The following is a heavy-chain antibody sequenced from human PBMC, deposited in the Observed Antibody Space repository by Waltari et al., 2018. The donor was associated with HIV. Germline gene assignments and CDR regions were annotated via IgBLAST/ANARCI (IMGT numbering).Heavy chain of an antibody. J-gene: IGHJ5*02. V-gene: IGHV1-3*01. CDR3: ARDVDRGRGNWFDP. CDR2: INAGNGNT. D-gene: IGHD3-10*01. Sequence: QVQLVQSGAEVKSPGASVKVSCRTSGYIFTTYSMHCVRPAPGQRLEWMGWINAGNGNTKYSQKFQDRVTISRDTSASTVYMELISLRSEDTAVYYCARDVDRGRGNWFDPWGQGTLVTVSS. CDR1: GYIFTTYS.